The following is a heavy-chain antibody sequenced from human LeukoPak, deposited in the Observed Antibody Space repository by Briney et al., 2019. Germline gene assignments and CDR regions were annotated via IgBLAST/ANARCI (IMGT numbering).Heavy chain of an antibody. Sequence: GGSLEISFQGSGCSFTSYWMGWVRAMPGKGPEWMGIIYPGDSDNRYSPTFQGQVTISADKSISTAYLQWSSLKASDTAMYFCARGGSAYALDYWGQGTLVTVSS. D-gene: IGHD2-2*01. CDR1: GCSFTSYW. CDR3: ARGGSAYALDY. V-gene: IGHV5-51*01. CDR2: IYPGDSDN. J-gene: IGHJ4*02.